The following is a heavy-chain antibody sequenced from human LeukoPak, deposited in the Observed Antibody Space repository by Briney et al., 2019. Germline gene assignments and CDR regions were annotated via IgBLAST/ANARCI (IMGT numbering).Heavy chain of an antibody. CDR1: GGTFSSYA. D-gene: IGHD2-15*01. CDR3: ARGLLRLTPYNWFDP. Sequence: ASVKVSCKASGGTFSSYAISWVRQAPGQGLEWMGWMNPNSGNTGYAQKFQGRVTMTRNTSISTAYMELSSLRSEDTAVYYCARGLLRLTPYNWFDPWGQGTLVTVSS. CDR2: MNPNSGNT. J-gene: IGHJ5*02. V-gene: IGHV1-8*02.